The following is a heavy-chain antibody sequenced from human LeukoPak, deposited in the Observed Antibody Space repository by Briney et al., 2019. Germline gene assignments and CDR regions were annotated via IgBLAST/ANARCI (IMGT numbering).Heavy chain of an antibody. J-gene: IGHJ6*03. CDR2: FNPEDGET. CDR1: GYIFSELS. CDR3: ARDRAEYQLLYRGMDV. D-gene: IGHD2-2*02. Sequence: ASVKVSCKVSGYIFSELSMHWVRQAPGQGLEWMGGFNPEDGETFYAQKFQGRVNMTEDTSTDTAYMELSSLRSEDTAVYYCARDRAEYQLLYRGMDVWGKGTTVTVSS. V-gene: IGHV1-24*01.